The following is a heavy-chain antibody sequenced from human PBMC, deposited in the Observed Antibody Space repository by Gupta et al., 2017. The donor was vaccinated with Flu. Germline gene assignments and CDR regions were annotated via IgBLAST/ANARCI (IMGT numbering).Heavy chain of an antibody. CDR1: GYTFTSHG. Sequence: QVQLVQSGAEVKTPGASVKVSCTTSGYTFTSHGLHWVRQAPDQRLEWVGWISVGNGYTKYSQKFQGRVTFTRDTSADTVYMELGSLTSEDTGIYYCARDLYLAATGDFFDYWGQGTLVTVSS. V-gene: IGHV1-3*01. CDR3: ARDLYLAATGDFFDY. D-gene: IGHD6-13*01. CDR2: ISVGNGYT. J-gene: IGHJ4*02.